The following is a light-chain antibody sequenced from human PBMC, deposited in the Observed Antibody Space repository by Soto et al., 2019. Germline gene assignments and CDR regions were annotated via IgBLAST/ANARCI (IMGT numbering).Light chain of an antibody. Sequence: EVLMTQSPATLSVSPGERATLSCRASQSVSSNLAWYQQKPGQAPRLLIYDASNRATGIPARFSGSGYGTDFTLTISRLEPEDFAVYYCQQYGGSPGTFGQGPRW. V-gene: IGKV3-20*01. CDR1: QSVSSN. CDR3: QQYGGSPGT. J-gene: IGKJ1*01. CDR2: DAS.